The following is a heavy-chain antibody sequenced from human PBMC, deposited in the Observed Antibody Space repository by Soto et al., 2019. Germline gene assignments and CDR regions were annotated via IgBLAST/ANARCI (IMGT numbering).Heavy chain of an antibody. CDR3: ARVRTENYYGMDV. J-gene: IGHJ6*02. V-gene: IGHV3-7*05. Sequence: EVQLVESGGGLVQPGGSLRLSCAASGFTFSTYWMSWVRQAPGKGLEWVANIKHDGSERYYVDSVKGRFTISRDNATNSLYLQMNSLRAEDTAVYYCARVRTENYYGMDVWGQGTTVTVSS. CDR2: IKHDGSER. CDR1: GFTFSTYW.